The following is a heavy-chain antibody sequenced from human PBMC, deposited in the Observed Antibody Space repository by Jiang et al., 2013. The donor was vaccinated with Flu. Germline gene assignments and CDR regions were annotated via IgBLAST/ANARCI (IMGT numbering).Heavy chain of an antibody. CDR3: AKYGTHFYAYDGYYYFDY. CDR1: GDTFASFG. D-gene: IGHD3-22*01. V-gene: IGHV1-18*01. J-gene: IGHJ4*02. CDR2: VSGSNGNA. Sequence: SGAEVKEPGASVKVSCKASGDTFASFGFSWVRQAPGQGLEWMGWVSGSNGNARYAQKFQGRVSMTADTFTATAYMDLGSLTSDDTAVYYCAKYGTHFYAYDGYYYFDYWGQGTLVTVS.